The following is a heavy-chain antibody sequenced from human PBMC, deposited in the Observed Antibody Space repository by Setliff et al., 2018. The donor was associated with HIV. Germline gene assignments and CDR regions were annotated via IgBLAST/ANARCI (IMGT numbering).Heavy chain of an antibody. Sequence: SETLSLTCAVYGGSFSGSYWSWIRQPPGKGLEWIGEINHSGSTNYSPSLKSRVTISVDTSKNQFSLKLSSVTAADTAVYYCASRRAAMGRGLFVGFENWGQGTLVTVSS. J-gene: IGHJ4*02. D-gene: IGHD5-18*01. CDR2: INHSGST. V-gene: IGHV4-34*01. CDR3: ASRRAAMGRGLFVGFEN. CDR1: GGSFSGSY.